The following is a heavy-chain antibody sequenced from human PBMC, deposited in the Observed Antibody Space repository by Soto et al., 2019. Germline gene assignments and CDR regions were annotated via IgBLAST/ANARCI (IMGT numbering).Heavy chain of an antibody. Sequence: GGPLRLSCAVSGCTFSSYWMHWVRQAPGKGLVWVSRISSDGSTTTYADSVKDRFTISRDNVKNTLYLQMNSLRAEDTAVYYCASPLRDYGDYDYFDYWGQGTLVTVSS. CDR1: GCTFSSYW. CDR2: ISSDGSTT. D-gene: IGHD4-17*01. V-gene: IGHV3-74*01. J-gene: IGHJ4*02. CDR3: ASPLRDYGDYDYFDY.